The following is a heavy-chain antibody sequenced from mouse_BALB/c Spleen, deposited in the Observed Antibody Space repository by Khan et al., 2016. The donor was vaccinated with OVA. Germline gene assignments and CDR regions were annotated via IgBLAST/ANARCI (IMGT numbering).Heavy chain of an antibody. Sequence: QVQLQQSGPELVRPGVSVKISCKGSGYTFTDYAMYWVKQSHAKSLEWIGLLSTYSGNTNYTQKFKGKATMTVDKSSSTAYMELARLTSEDSAIXYCARPAYDGYYDYWGQGTTLTVSS. CDR1: GYTFTDYA. J-gene: IGHJ2*01. D-gene: IGHD2-3*01. V-gene: IGHV1S137*01. CDR2: LSTYSGNT. CDR3: ARPAYDGYYDY.